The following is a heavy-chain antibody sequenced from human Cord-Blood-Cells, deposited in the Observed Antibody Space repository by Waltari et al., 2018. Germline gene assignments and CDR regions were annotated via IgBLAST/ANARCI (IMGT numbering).Heavy chain of an antibody. J-gene: IGHJ2*01. Sequence: EVQLVESGGGLVQPGGSLRLSCAASGFPFRSYWMSWVRQAPGKGLEWVDNIKQDGSEKYYVDSVKGRFTISRDNAKNSLYLQMNSLRAEDTAVYYCARSGYSYGYWYFDLWGRGTLVTVSS. V-gene: IGHV3-7*01. CDR2: IKQDGSEK. CDR3: ARSGYSYGYWYFDL. D-gene: IGHD5-18*01. CDR1: GFPFRSYW.